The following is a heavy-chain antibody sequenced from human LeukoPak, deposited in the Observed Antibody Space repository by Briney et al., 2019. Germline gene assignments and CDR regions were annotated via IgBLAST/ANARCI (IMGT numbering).Heavy chain of an antibody. D-gene: IGHD3-22*01. V-gene: IGHV3-48*04. J-gene: IGHJ4*02. CDR3: ARALYDSSGYYFDY. CDR1: GFTFSHYG. Sequence: GGSLRLSCAASGFTFSHYGMNWVRQAPGKGLEWVSYISSSGSTIYYADSVKGRFTISSDNAKNSLYLQKNSLRAEDTAVYYCARALYDSSGYYFDYWGQGTLVTVSS. CDR2: ISSSGSTI.